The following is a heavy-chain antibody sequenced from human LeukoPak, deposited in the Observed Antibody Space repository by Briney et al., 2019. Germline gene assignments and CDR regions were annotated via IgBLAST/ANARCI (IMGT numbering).Heavy chain of an antibody. Sequence: GGSLRLSCAVSGFTFSSYAMSWVRQAPGKGLEWVSGIRGSGASTYYADSVKGRFTISRDNSKNTLYLQMNSLRAEDTAVYYCAKAGGLRVAALQEYFDYWGQGTLVSVSS. D-gene: IGHD2/OR15-2a*01. CDR3: AKAGGLRVAALQEYFDY. CDR1: GFTFSSYA. J-gene: IGHJ4*02. CDR2: IRGSGAST. V-gene: IGHV3-23*01.